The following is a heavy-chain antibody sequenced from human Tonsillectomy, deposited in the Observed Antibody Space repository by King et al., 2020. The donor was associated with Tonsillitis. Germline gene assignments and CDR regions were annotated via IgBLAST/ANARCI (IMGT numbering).Heavy chain of an antibody. CDR2: INPIGVST. CDR1: GYTFTSYN. J-gene: IGHJ4*02. V-gene: IGHV1-46*01. CDR3: ARDGASYIFKY. Sequence: QLVQSGAEVKKPGASVKVSCKASGYTFTSYNVHCGRQAPGQGLEWLGIINPIGVSTGSSHKFQGRVTMTRDTSTSTVYMELSSLTSEDTAVYYCARDGASYIFKYWGQGTLVTVSS. D-gene: IGHD1-26*01.